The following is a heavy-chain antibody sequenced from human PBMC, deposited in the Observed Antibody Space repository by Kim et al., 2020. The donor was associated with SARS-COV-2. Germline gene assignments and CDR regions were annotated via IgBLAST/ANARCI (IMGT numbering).Heavy chain of an antibody. CDR1: GGSISSSSYY. Sequence: SETLSLTCTVSGGSISSSSYYWGWIRQPPGKGLEWIGSIYYSGSTYYNPSLKSRVTISVDTSKNQFSLKLSSVTAADTAVYYCARGTNYYEFDYWGQGTLVTVSS. D-gene: IGHD3-22*01. V-gene: IGHV4-39*07. J-gene: IGHJ4*02. CDR2: IYYSGST. CDR3: ARGTNYYEFDY.